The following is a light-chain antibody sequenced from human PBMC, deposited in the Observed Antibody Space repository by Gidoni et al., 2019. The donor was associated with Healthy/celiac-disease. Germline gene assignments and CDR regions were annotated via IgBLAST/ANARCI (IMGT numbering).Light chain of an antibody. CDR3: CSYAGSYLWV. Sequence: QSALTQPRSVSGSPGQSVTISCTGTSRDVGGYNYVSWDQQHPGKAPKLMIYDVSKRPSGVPDRFSGSKSGNTASLTISGLQAEDEADYYCCSYAGSYLWVFGGGTKLTVL. V-gene: IGLV2-11*01. CDR2: DVS. CDR1: SRDVGGYNY. J-gene: IGLJ3*02.